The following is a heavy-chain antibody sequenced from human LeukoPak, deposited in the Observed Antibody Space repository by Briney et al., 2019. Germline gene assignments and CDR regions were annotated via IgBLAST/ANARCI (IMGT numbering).Heavy chain of an antibody. CDR2: IYTSGST. D-gene: IGHD2/OR15-2a*01. Sequence: SETLSLTCTVSGGSITNGGYYWSWIRQPAGKGLEWIGRIYTSGSTNYNPSLKSRVTMSVDTSKNQFSLKLSSVTAADTAVYYCAREIYAEDGYFDYWGQGTLVTVSS. V-gene: IGHV4-61*02. CDR1: GGSITNGGYY. J-gene: IGHJ4*02. CDR3: AREIYAEDGYFDY.